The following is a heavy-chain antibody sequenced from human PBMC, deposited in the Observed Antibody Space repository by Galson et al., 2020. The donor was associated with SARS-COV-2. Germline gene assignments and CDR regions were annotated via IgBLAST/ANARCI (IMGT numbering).Heavy chain of an antibody. CDR3: ARGSSSWDTGLWYYYGMDV. V-gene: IGHV4-61*02. D-gene: IGHD6-13*01. Sequence: SQTLSHTCTVSGGSISSGSYYWSWIRQPAGKGLEWIGRIYTSGSTNYNPSLKSRVTISVDTSKNQFSLKLSSVTAADTAVYYCARGSSSWDTGLWYYYGMDVWGQGTTVTVSS. CDR2: IYTSGST. J-gene: IGHJ6*02. CDR1: GGSISSGSYY.